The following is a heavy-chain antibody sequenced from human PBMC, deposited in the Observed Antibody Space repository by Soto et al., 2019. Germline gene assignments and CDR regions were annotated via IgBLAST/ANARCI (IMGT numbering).Heavy chain of an antibody. J-gene: IGHJ6*03. CDR2: IYYSGST. V-gene: IGHV4-59*01. CDR3: ARGAHDPAPYYYYYMDV. CDR1: GGSISSYY. Sequence: SETLSLTCTVSGGSISSYYLSWIRQPPGKGLEWIGYIYYSGSTNYNPSLKSRVTISVDTSKNQFSLKLSSVTAADTAVYYCARGAHDPAPYYYYYMDVWGKGTTVTVSS.